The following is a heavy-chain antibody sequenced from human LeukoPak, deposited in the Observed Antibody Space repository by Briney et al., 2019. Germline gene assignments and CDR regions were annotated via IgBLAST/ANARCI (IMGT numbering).Heavy chain of an antibody. D-gene: IGHD3-3*01. CDR1: GFTFSSYG. CDR3: AKGVGAFDI. Sequence: RSLRLSCAASGFTFSSYGMHWVRQAPGKGLEWVAVISYDGSNKYYADSVKGRFTISRDNSKNTLYLQMNSLRAEDTAVYYCAKGVGAFDIWGQGTMVTVSS. J-gene: IGHJ3*02. CDR2: ISYDGSNK. V-gene: IGHV3-30*18.